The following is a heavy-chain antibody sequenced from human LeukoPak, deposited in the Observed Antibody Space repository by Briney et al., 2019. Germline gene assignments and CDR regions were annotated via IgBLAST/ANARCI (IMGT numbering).Heavy chain of an antibody. CDR1: GFTVSSNY. J-gene: IGHJ4*02. D-gene: IGHD3-10*01. CDR3: ASAPRDYYFGSGSMGSYFDY. Sequence: QPGGSLRLSCAASGFTVSSNYMSWVRQPPGKGLEWVSLIYTGGNTYYADSVKGRFTISRDNSKNTLYVQMNSLRAEDTAVYYCASAPRDYYFGSGSMGSYFDYWGQGTLVTVSS. V-gene: IGHV3-66*02. CDR2: IYTGGNT.